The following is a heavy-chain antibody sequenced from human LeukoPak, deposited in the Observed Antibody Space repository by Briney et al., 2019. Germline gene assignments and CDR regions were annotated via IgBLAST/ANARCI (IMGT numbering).Heavy chain of an antibody. V-gene: IGHV1-8*01. Sequence: ASVKVSCKASGYTFTSYDINWVRQATGQGLEWMGWMNPNSGNTGYAQKFQGRVTMTRNTSISTAYMELSSLRSEDTAVYYCARERSEVRGVIGHWGQGTLVTVSS. D-gene: IGHD3-10*01. CDR2: MNPNSGNT. CDR3: ARERSEVRGVIGH. J-gene: IGHJ4*02. CDR1: GYTFTSYD.